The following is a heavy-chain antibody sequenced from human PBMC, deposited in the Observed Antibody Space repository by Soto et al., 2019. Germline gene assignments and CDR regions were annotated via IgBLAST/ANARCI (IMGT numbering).Heavy chain of an antibody. V-gene: IGHV4-30-2*01. CDR1: GGSISSGGYS. J-gene: IGHJ4*02. CDR3: ARKGSNLKGAFDS. D-gene: IGHD3-16*01. Sequence: QLQLQESGSGLVKPSQTLSLTCAVSGGSISSGGYSWSWIRQPPGKGLEWIGYIYHSGSTYYNPSLKSRVPISVARSKNQFSPKLSSVTAADTAVYYCARKGSNLKGAFDSWGQGTLVTVSS. CDR2: IYHSGST.